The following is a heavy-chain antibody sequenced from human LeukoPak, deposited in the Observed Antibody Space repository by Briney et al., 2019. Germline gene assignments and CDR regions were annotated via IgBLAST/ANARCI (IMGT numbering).Heavy chain of an antibody. CDR2: IYYSGST. V-gene: IGHV4-30-4*08. J-gene: IGHJ5*02. CDR3: ARGSSTSFDP. Sequence: PSETLSLTCTVSGGFINSGDYYWSWIRQPPGKGLEWIGYIYYSGSTYYNPSLKSRVTISVDTSKNQFSLKLSSVTAADTAVYYCARGSSTSFDPWGQGTLVTVSS. D-gene: IGHD2-2*01. CDR1: GGFINSGDYY.